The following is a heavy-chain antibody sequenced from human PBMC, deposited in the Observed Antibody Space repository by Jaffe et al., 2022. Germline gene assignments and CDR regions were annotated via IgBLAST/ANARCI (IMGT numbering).Heavy chain of an antibody. V-gene: IGHV5-51*03. D-gene: IGHD3-10*01. J-gene: IGHJ4*02. Sequence: EVQLVQSGAEVKKPGESLKISCQGSGDSFTSHWIAWVRQMTGKGLEWMGIIYPGDSDTRYSPSFQGQVTISADKSINTAYLQWSSLKASDTAMYYCVRTSMFRGLIVRFDYWGQGTLVTVSS. CDR1: GDSFTSHW. CDR3: VRTSMFRGLIVRFDY. CDR2: IYPGDSDT.